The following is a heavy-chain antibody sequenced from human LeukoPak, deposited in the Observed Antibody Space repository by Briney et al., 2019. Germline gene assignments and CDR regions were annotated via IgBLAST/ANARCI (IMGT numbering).Heavy chain of an antibody. J-gene: IGHJ4*02. CDR2: TSYDGSKK. V-gene: IGHV3-30*18. CDR3: AKPRGLDYYDSSVILDY. Sequence: GGSLRLSCAASGFTFSSYNMQWVRQAPGKGLEWVAGTSYDGSKKFYADSVKGRFTISRDSSQNTLYLQMNSLRPEDTAVYYCAKPRGLDYYDSSVILDYWGQGTLVTVSS. D-gene: IGHD3-22*01. CDR1: GFTFSSYN.